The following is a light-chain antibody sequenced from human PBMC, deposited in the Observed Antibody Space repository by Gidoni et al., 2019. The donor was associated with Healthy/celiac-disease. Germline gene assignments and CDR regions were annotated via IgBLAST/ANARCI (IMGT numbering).Light chain of an antibody. CDR3: QTWGTGIRWV. V-gene: IGLV4-69*01. Sequence: ASLGASVKLTCTLSSGHSSYAIAWHQQQPEKGPRYLMKLNSDGSHSKGDGIPDRFSGSSSGAERYLTISSLQSEDEADYYCQTWGTGIRWVFGGGTKLTVL. CDR2: LNSDGSH. CDR1: SGHSSYA. J-gene: IGLJ3*02.